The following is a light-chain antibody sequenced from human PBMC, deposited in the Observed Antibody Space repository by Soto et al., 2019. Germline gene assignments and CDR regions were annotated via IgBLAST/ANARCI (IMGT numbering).Light chain of an antibody. CDR1: SSDIGGYSY. Sequence: QSALTQPASVSGSPGQSITISCTGTSSDIGGYSYVSWYQQHPGKAPKLMIYEVSNRPSGVSNRFSGSKSGNTASLTISGLQAEDEADYCCSSYTSSSTLLYVFGTGTKLTVL. CDR2: EVS. V-gene: IGLV2-14*01. CDR3: SSYTSSSTLLYV. J-gene: IGLJ1*01.